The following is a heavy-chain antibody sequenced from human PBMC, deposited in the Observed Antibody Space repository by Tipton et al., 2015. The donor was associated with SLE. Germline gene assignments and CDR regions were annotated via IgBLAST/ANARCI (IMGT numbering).Heavy chain of an antibody. V-gene: IGHV3-48*03. CDR2: ISGGGTTI. Sequence: GSLRLSCAASGFTFISYEMDWVRQAPGKGLEWVAYISGGGTTIEYADSVKGRFTISRDNARNSLYLQMNSLRAEDTAVYYCARDLGGFDHWGQGTRVTVSS. J-gene: IGHJ5*02. D-gene: IGHD3-16*01. CDR1: GFTFISYE. CDR3: ARDLGGFDH.